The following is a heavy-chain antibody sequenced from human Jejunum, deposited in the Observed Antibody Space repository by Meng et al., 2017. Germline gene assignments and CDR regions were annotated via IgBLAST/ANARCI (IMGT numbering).Heavy chain of an antibody. V-gene: IGHV3-30*01. CDR1: GFTFSSYA. Sequence: GESLKISCSASGFTFSSYAMHWVRPAPGKGLEGVAVISYSGGSIKYYSDSVKGRFTISRDNSKNTLHLQMDSLRSEDTAVYYCARDPTAVANKPQYYFDYWGQGVLVTVS. CDR3: ARDPTAVANKPQYYFDY. CDR2: ISYSGGSIK. D-gene: IGHD6-19*01. J-gene: IGHJ4*02.